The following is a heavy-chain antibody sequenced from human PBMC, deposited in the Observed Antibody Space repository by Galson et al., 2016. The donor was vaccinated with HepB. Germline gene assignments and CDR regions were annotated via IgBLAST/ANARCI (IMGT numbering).Heavy chain of an antibody. J-gene: IGHJ4*02. CDR2: INYSGTT. D-gene: IGHD3-10*01. Sequence: SETLSLTCTVSGGSISNSRYFWTWVRQPPGEGLQWLGSINYSGTTYFDDSVKGRATLSVDTSESQYSLKVTSLTAADTARYYCARLEVSGSGNFFDFWGQGALVTVSS. CDR3: ARLEVSGSGNFFDF. V-gene: IGHV4-39*01. CDR1: GGSISNSRYF.